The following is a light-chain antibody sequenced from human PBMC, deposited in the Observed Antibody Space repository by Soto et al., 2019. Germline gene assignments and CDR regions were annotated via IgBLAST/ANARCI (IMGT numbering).Light chain of an antibody. CDR3: QSFDSGLSGYV. CDR1: SSNIGADYD. J-gene: IGLJ1*01. V-gene: IGLV1-40*01. CDR2: GNS. Sequence: QAVVTQPPSVSGAPGQRVTISCTGSSSNIGADYDVHWYQQFPGTAPKLLIYGNSNRPSGVPDRFSGSKSGTSASLAITGLQAEDGADYFCQSFDSGLSGYVFGSGTKLTVL.